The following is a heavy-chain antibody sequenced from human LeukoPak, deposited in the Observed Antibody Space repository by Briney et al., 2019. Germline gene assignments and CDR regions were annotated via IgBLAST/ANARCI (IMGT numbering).Heavy chain of an antibody. V-gene: IGHV3-21*01. CDR3: ARDGGIVATILDPDAFDI. CDR2: ISISSSYI. Sequence: PGGSLRLSCAASGFTVSSYSMNWVRQAPGKGLEWVSSISISSSYIYYADSVKGRFTISRDNAKNSLYLQMNSLRAEDTAVYYCARDGGIVATILDPDAFDIWGQGTMVSVSS. CDR1: GFTVSSYS. D-gene: IGHD5-12*01. J-gene: IGHJ3*02.